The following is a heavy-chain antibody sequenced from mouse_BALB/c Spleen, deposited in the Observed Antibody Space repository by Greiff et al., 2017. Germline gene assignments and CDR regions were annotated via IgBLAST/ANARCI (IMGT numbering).Heavy chain of an antibody. Sequence: EVQGVESGGDLVKPGGSLKLSCAASGFTFSSYGMSWVRQTPDKRLEWVATISSGGSYTYYPDSVKGRFTISRDNAKNTLYLQMSSLKSEDTAMYYCARQGYYGSSLDYWGQGTTLTVSS. CDR2: ISSGGSYT. CDR3: ARQGYYGSSLDY. CDR1: GFTFSSYG. D-gene: IGHD1-1*01. V-gene: IGHV5-6*01. J-gene: IGHJ2*01.